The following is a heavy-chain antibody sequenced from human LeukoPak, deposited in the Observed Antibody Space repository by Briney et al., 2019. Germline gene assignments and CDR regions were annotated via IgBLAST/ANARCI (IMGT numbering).Heavy chain of an antibody. CDR2: IIPIFGTA. D-gene: IGHD2-15*01. V-gene: IGHV1-69*05. J-gene: IGHJ5*02. Sequence: SVKVSCKASGGTFSSYANSWVRQAPGQGLEWMGRIIPIFGTANYAQKFQGRVTITTDESTSTAYMELSSLRSEDTAVYYCARDQWCSGGSCYSGGSWFDPWGQGTLVTVSS. CDR3: ARDQWCSGGSCYSGGSWFDP. CDR1: GGTFSSYA.